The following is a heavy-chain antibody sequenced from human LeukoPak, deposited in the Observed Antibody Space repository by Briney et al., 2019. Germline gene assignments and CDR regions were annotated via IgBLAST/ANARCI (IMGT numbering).Heavy chain of an antibody. CDR3: AKDRAARGRGNYFYMDV. CDR1: GLTFDDYA. J-gene: IGHJ6*03. CDR2: ITWDGGST. D-gene: IGHD2/OR15-2a*01. V-gene: IGHV3-43D*03. Sequence: GGSLRLSCAASGLTFDDYAMHWVRQASGKGLEWVSHITWDGGSTHYADSVEGRFTISRDNRENSLYLQMNSLRPEDTALYYCAKDRAARGRGNYFYMDVWGKGTTVTVSS.